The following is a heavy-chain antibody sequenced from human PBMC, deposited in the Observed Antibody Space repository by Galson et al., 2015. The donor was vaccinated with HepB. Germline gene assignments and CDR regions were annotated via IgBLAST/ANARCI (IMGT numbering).Heavy chain of an antibody. Sequence: SLRLSCAGSGFTFSSHAMNWVRQAPGKGLEYVSAISSNGGSTYYANFVKGRFTISRDNSKNTLYLQMGSLRVEDMAVYYCVRAELELVWGMDVWGQGTTVTVSS. V-gene: IGHV3-64*01. D-gene: IGHD3-10*01. CDR2: ISSNGGST. J-gene: IGHJ6*02. CDR3: VRAELELVWGMDV. CDR1: GFTFSSHA.